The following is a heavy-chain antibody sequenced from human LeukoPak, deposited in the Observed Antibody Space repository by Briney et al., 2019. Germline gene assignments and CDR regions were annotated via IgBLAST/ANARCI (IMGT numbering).Heavy chain of an antibody. CDR3: ARATAYYCVDY. V-gene: IGHV4-59*01. CDR1: GGPISSSH. D-gene: IGHD2-21*01. Sequence: PSETLSLTCTVSGGPISSSHWGWIRQPPGKGLEWIGYIYYTGSTNYNPSLKSRVTISLDTSKNQFSLTLSTVTAADTAVYYCARATAYYCVDYWGQGTLVTVSS. J-gene: IGHJ4*02. CDR2: IYYTGST.